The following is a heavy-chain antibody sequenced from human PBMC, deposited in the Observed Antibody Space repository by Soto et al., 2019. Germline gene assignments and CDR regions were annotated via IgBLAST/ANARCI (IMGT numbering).Heavy chain of an antibody. D-gene: IGHD3-9*01. J-gene: IGHJ6*02. CDR2: ISAYNGNT. Sequence: QVQLVQSGAEVKKPGASVKVSCKASGYTFTSHGFSWVRQAPGQGLEWMGWISAYNGNTKYAQKFQGRVTMTTDTPTSTAYMELRSLRSDDTAVYYCARDYYDILTGHYAADGMDVWGQGTTVVVSS. V-gene: IGHV1-18*01. CDR3: ARDYYDILTGHYAADGMDV. CDR1: GYTFTSHG.